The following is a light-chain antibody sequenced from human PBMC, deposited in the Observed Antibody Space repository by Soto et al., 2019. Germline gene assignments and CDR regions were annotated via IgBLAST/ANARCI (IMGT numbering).Light chain of an antibody. CDR3: QRTYNALPDT. V-gene: IGKV1-27*01. CDR1: QGIRSC. Sequence: DIQLTQSPSSLSASVGDRVTITCRVSQGIRSCLNWFRQKPGKVPKFLNYSASNLQCGVPSRFSGSGSGTHFTLTISSLQPEAVATYYGQRTYNALPDTFGQGTNLEIK. CDR2: SAS. J-gene: IGKJ2*01.